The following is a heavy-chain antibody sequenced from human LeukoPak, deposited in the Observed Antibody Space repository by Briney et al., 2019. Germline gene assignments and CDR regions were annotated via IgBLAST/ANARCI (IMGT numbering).Heavy chain of an antibody. D-gene: IGHD3-22*01. Sequence: PGGSLRLSCAASGFTFSSYAMSWVRQAPGKGLEWVSAISGSGGSTYYADSVKGRFTISRDNSKNTLYLQMNSLRAEDTAVYYCAKERITMIVVVNPSDAFDIWGQGTMVTVSS. J-gene: IGHJ3*02. CDR3: AKERITMIVVVNPSDAFDI. V-gene: IGHV3-23*01. CDR2: ISGSGGST. CDR1: GFTFSSYA.